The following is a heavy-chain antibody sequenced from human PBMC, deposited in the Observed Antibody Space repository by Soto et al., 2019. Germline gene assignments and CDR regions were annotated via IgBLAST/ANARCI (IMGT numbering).Heavy chain of an antibody. CDR2: IIPIFGTA. Sequence: QVXLXXXXAXVKXXGSXXKXSCXAXXXTXXSXXISWVRQAPGQGIEWMXGIIPIFGTANYAQKFQGRVTITADESTSTAYMELSSLRSEDTAVYYCARGYYDSSSPLALDYYYYGMDVWGQGTTVTVSS. CDR1: XXTXXSXX. CDR3: ARGYYDSSSPLALDYYYYGMDV. V-gene: IGHV1-69*01. D-gene: IGHD3-22*01. J-gene: IGHJ6*02.